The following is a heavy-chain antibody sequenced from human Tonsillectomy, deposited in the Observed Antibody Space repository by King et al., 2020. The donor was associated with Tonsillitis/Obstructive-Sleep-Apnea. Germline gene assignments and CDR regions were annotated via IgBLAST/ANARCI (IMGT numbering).Heavy chain of an antibody. CDR1: GGSISSSNW. CDR2: IYHSGST. Sequence: VQLQESGPGLVKPSETLSLTCAVSGGSISSSNWWSWVRQPPGKGLEWIGEIYHSGSTNYNPSLKSRVTISLDKSKNQFSLKLTSVTAADTAVYYCARNGYCSSTTCYSYYYYYMDVWGKGTTVTVSS. J-gene: IGHJ6*03. D-gene: IGHD2-2*02. V-gene: IGHV4-4*02. CDR3: ARNGYCSSTTCYSYYYYYMDV.